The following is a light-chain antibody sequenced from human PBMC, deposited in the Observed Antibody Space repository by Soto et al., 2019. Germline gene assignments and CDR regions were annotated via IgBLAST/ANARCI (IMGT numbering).Light chain of an antibody. J-gene: IGKJ2*01. CDR2: DAF. V-gene: IGKV1-33*01. CDR1: QDISNY. Sequence: DIQMTQSPSSLSASVGDRVTITCQASQDISNYLNWYQQKPGKAPKLLIFDAFSLETGVPSRFSGSGSGTDFTFTISSLQPEDIATYYCQQTNTLPYTFGQGTKVEIK. CDR3: QQTNTLPYT.